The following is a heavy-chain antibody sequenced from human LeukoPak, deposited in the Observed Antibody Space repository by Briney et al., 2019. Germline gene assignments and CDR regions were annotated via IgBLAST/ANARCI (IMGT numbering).Heavy chain of an antibody. J-gene: IGHJ4*02. CDR3: ARDQTAVTGVWGTIDY. V-gene: IGHV3-30*03. Sequence: PGRSLRLSCTASGFTFSGYGMHWVRQAPGMGLEWVAIISYDGSNTFYGDSVKGRFTISRDNSKKTPYLQMNSLRTEDTAVYYCARDQTAVTGVWGTIDYWGQGTLVTVSS. CDR1: GFTFSGYG. D-gene: IGHD2-8*02. CDR2: ISYDGSNT.